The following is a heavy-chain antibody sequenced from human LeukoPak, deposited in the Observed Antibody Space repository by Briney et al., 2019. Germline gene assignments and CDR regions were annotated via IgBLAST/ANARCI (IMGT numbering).Heavy chain of an antibody. Sequence: GGSLRLSCAASGFTFSSYWMHWVRQAPGKGLVWVSRINSDGSSTSYADSAKGRFTISRDNAKNTLYLQMNSLRAEDTAVYYCARDSPNYSKGAIDIWGQGTMVTVSS. V-gene: IGHV3-74*01. J-gene: IGHJ3*02. CDR2: INSDGSST. CDR3: ARDSPNYSKGAIDI. CDR1: GFTFSSYW. D-gene: IGHD3-10*01.